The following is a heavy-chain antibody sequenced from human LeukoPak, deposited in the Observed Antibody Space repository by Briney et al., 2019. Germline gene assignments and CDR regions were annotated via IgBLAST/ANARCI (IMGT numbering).Heavy chain of an antibody. J-gene: IGHJ5*02. CDR3: ARHLYCSSTSCPNWFGP. Sequence: SETLSLTCTVSGGSISSSSYYWGWIRQPPGKGLEWIGSIYYSGSTYYNPSLKSRVTISVDTSKNQFSLKLSSVTAADTAVYYCARHLYCSSTSCPNWFGPWGQGTMVTVSS. CDR2: IYYSGST. D-gene: IGHD2-2*01. CDR1: GGSISSSSYY. V-gene: IGHV4-39*01.